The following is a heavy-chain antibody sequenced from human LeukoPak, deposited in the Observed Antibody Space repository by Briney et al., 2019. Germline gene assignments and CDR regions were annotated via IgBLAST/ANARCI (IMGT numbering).Heavy chain of an antibody. Sequence: GGSLRLSCAASGFTFSSYEMNWVRQAPGKGLEWVSYISSSGSTIYYADSVKGRFTISRDNAKNSLYLQMNSLRAEGTAVYYCARGSSSSGYYYYYMDVWGKGTTVTVSS. D-gene: IGHD6-6*01. CDR2: ISSSGSTI. CDR3: ARGSSSSGYYYYYMDV. CDR1: GFTFSSYE. J-gene: IGHJ6*03. V-gene: IGHV3-48*03.